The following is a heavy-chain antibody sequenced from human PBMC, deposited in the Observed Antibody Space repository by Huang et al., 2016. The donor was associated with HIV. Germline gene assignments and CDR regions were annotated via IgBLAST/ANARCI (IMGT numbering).Heavy chain of an antibody. V-gene: IGHV4-34*01. J-gene: IGHJ6*02. CDR1: GGSFSGYF. Sequence: QVQLQQWGAGLLKPSETLSLTCAVYGGSFSGYFWSWIRQPPGKGLEWIGEINPSGSTNYNPALKSRVTISVDTAKHQFSLRLSSVTAADTAVYYCARGAARYFDRGGTRYYGMDVWGQGTTVTVSS. CDR2: INPSGST. CDR3: ARGAARYFDRGGTRYYGMDV. D-gene: IGHD3-9*01.